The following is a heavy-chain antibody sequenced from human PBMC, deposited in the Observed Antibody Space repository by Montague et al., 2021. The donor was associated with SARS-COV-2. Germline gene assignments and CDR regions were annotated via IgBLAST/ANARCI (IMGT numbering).Heavy chain of an antibody. CDR2: IHHSGTT. D-gene: IGHD2-2*01. J-gene: IGHJ5*02. Sequence: SETLSPTCTVSGGSVSGTSYYWAWIRQPPGKGLEWIVNIHHSGTTFYXLSVKSRVTISVDTSKNEVSLKLNSVTAADTAVYYCARQGGPAGKHWFDPWGQGTLVTVSS. CDR1: GGSVSGTSYY. V-gene: IGHV4-39*01. CDR3: ARQGGPAGKHWFDP.